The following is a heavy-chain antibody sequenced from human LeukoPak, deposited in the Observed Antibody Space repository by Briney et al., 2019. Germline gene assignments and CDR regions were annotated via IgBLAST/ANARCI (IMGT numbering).Heavy chain of an antibody. CDR1: GGSFSSYY. CDR2: IYYSGIA. Sequence: SETMSLTCTVSGGSFSSYYWSWIRQPPGEGLEWIGYIYYSGIATYNPSLKSRVTIPLDTSKNQFSRKLRSVTAADTAVYYCARVGSSGWYGWRQTNWFDPWGQGTLVTVSS. D-gene: IGHD6-19*01. J-gene: IGHJ5*02. V-gene: IGHV4-59*01. CDR3: ARVGSSGWYGWRQTNWFDP.